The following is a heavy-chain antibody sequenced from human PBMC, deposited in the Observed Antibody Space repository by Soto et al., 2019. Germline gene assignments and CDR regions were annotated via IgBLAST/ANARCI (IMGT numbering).Heavy chain of an antibody. J-gene: IGHJ4*02. V-gene: IGHV4-4*02. CDR1: GGSISSNNW. D-gene: IGHD6-13*01. Sequence: QVQLQESGPGLVRPSGTLSLTCAVSGGSISSNNWWCWVRQPPGKGLEWIGEIYHSGSTNYNPSLKSPVTMSVVPSKNLFSLTLKSVTAADTAFYYCARDQGSHPGDWGQGTLVSVFS. CDR3: ARDQGSHPGD. CDR2: IYHSGST.